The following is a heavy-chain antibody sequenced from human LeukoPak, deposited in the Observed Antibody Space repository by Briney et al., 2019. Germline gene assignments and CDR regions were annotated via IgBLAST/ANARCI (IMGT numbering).Heavy chain of an antibody. CDR3: ARVLTYYDFWSGPTVRDAFDI. CDR2: ISSSSSYI. J-gene: IGHJ3*02. V-gene: IGHV3-21*01. Sequence: GGSLRLSCAASGFTFSSYSMNWVRQAPGKGLEWVSSISSSSSYIYYADSVKGRFTISRDNAKNSLYLQMNSLRAEDTAVYYCARVLTYYDFWSGPTVRDAFDIWGQGTMVTVSS. CDR1: GFTFSSYS. D-gene: IGHD3-3*01.